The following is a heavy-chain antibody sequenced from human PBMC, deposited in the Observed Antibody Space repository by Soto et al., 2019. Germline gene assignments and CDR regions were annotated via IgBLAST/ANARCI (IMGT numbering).Heavy chain of an antibody. V-gene: IGHV4-59*01. Sequence: TSETLSLTCTVSGGSISSYYWSWIRQPPGKGLEWIGYIYYSGSTNYNPSLKSRVTMSVDTSKNQFSLKLSSVTAADTAVYYCARSYRRYCSGGSCYSYYYYYMDVWGKGTTVTVSS. CDR1: GGSISSYY. D-gene: IGHD2-15*01. CDR2: IYYSGST. CDR3: ARSYRRYCSGGSCYSYYYYYMDV. J-gene: IGHJ6*03.